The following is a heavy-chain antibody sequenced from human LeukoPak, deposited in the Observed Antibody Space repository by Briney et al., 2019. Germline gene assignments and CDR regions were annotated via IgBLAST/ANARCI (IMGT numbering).Heavy chain of an antibody. CDR2: NIPIFGTA. CDR3: ARESYYDILTGSVYYFDY. D-gene: IGHD3-9*01. V-gene: IGHV1-69*13. CDR1: GGTFSSYA. J-gene: IGHJ4*02. Sequence: GASVKVSCKASGGTFSSYAISWVRQAPGQGLEWMGENIPIFGTANYAQKFQGRVTITADESTSTAYMELSSLRSEDTAVHYCARESYYDILTGSVYYFDYWGQGTLVTVSS.